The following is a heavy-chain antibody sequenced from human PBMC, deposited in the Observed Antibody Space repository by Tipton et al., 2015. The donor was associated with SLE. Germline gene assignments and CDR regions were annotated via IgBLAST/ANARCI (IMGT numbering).Heavy chain of an antibody. V-gene: IGHV4-30-4*01. D-gene: IGHD6-13*01. CDR1: GGSISSGDYY. J-gene: IGHJ6*02. CDR2: IYYSGST. Sequence: TLSLTCTVSGGSISSGDYYWSWIRQPPGKGLEWIGYIYYSGSTYYNPSLKSRVTISVDTSKNQFSLKLSSVTAADTAVYYCAGRFSSSWFYYYGMDVWGQGTTVTVSS. CDR3: AGRFSSSWFYYYGMDV.